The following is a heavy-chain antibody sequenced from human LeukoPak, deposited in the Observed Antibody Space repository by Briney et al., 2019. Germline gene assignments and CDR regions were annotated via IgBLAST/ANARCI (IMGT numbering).Heavy chain of an antibody. CDR3: ARAAYSSTWYSRYFDL. V-gene: IGHV3-7*01. CDR2: IKQDGSEK. J-gene: IGHJ2*01. D-gene: IGHD6-13*01. CDR1: GFTFSSYW. Sequence: QSGGSLRLSCAASGFTFSSYWMSWVRQAPGKGLEWVANIKQDGSEKYYVDSVKGRFTISRDNAKNSLYLQMNSLRAEDTAVYYCARAAYSSTWYSRYFDLWGRGTLVTVS.